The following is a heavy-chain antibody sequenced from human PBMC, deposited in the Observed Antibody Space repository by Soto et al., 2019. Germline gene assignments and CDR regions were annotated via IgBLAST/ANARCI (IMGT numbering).Heavy chain of an antibody. J-gene: IGHJ2*01. CDR3: AKDAEDGDYVVIHWYFDL. CDR1: GFTFSSYG. CDR2: ISYDGSNK. Sequence: QVQLVESGGGVVQPGRSLRLSCAASGFTFSSYGMHWVRQAPGKGLEWVAVISYDGSNKYYADSVKGRFTISRDNSKNTLYLQMNGLRAEDTAVYYCAKDAEDGDYVVIHWYFDLWGRGTLVTVSS. V-gene: IGHV3-30*18. D-gene: IGHD4-17*01.